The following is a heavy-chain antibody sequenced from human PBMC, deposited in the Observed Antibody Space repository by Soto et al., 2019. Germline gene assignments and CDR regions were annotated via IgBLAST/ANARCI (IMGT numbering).Heavy chain of an antibody. CDR3: ARTGYSSGWYTDY. Sequence: VGSLRLSCAASGFTFSSYWMHWVRQAPGKGLVWVSRINSDGSSTSYADSVKGRFTISRDNAKNTLYLQMNSLRAEDTAVYYCARTGYSSGWYTDYWGQGTLVTVSS. V-gene: IGHV3-74*01. CDR2: INSDGSST. J-gene: IGHJ4*02. D-gene: IGHD6-19*01. CDR1: GFTFSSYW.